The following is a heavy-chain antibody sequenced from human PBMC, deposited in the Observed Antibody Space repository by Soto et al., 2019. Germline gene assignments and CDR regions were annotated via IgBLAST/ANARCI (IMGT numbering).Heavy chain of an antibody. J-gene: IGHJ4*02. CDR3: AKNWNWGSLVH. CDR2: INYGGST. CDR1: GGSINSKSYF. V-gene: IGHV4-39*01. D-gene: IGHD7-27*01. Sequence: PSETLSLTCSVSGGSINSKSYFWGWIRQTPGKGLEWIASINYGGSTNYNPSLKSRVTISVDTPKNQFSLKLSSVTAADTAVYYCAKNWNWGSLVHWGQGTLVTVSS.